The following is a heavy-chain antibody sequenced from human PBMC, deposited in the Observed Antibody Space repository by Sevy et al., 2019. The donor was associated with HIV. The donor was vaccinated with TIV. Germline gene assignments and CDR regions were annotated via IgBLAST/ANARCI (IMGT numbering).Heavy chain of an antibody. CDR1: GGSISSSSYY. Sequence: SETLSLTCTVSGGSISSSSYYWGWIRQPPGKGLEWIGSIYYSGSTYYNPSLKSRVTISVDTSKNQFSLKLSSVTAADTAVYYCARHGFGTGYSSSWVNYYYYMDVWGKGTTVTVSS. CDR3: ARHGFGTGYSSSWVNYYYYMDV. D-gene: IGHD6-13*01. V-gene: IGHV4-39*01. J-gene: IGHJ6*03. CDR2: IYYSGST.